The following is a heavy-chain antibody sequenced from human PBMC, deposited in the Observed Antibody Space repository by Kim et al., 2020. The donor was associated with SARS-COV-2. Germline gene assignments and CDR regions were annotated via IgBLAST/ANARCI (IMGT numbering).Heavy chain of an antibody. CDR3: ARDRGILTGYYTAGFDY. Sequence: LRRRVTISVDTSKNQFSLKLSSVTAADTAVYYCARDRGILTGYYTAGFDYWGQGTLVTVSS. J-gene: IGHJ4*02. D-gene: IGHD3-9*01. V-gene: IGHV4-30-2*05.